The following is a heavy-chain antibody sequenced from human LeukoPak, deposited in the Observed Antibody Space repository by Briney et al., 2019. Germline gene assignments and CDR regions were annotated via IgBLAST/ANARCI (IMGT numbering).Heavy chain of an antibody. CDR3: VRALGGSDDY. CDR1: GFIFRDHS. D-gene: IGHD1-26*01. V-gene: IGHV3-74*01. Sequence: GGSLRLSCAASGFIFRDHSMHWARQIPGKGLVWVSRINPDGSTNYADSVKGRFTISRDNAKNTLYLQMKSLRVDDSSLYFCVRALGGSDDYWGQGTLVTVSP. CDR2: INPDGST. J-gene: IGHJ4*02.